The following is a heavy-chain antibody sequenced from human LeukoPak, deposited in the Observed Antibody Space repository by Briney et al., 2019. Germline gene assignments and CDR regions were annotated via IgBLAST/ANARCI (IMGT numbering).Heavy chain of an antibody. Sequence: KPGGSLRLSCAASGFTFSDYYMSWIRQAPGKGREWVSYISSSRTYTNYADSVKGRFTISRDNAKNSLYLQMNSLRAEDTAVYYCARVGRAYSSSWYVAYWGQGTLVTVSS. CDR1: GFTFSDYY. V-gene: IGHV3-11*05. CDR3: ARVGRAYSSSWYVAY. CDR2: ISSSRTYT. J-gene: IGHJ4*02. D-gene: IGHD6-13*01.